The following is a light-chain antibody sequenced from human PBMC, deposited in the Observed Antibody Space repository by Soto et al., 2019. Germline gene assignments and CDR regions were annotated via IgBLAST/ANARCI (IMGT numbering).Light chain of an antibody. Sequence: EIVITQSPATLSVSPGERATLSCRASQSVSSDLAWYHQKPGQAPRLLIYGASTRATGIPARFSGSGSGTEFTLSLNRLQSEDFAVYYCQQYNNWPRTFGQGTKVDIK. CDR1: QSVSSD. CDR3: QQYNNWPRT. V-gene: IGKV3-15*01. J-gene: IGKJ1*01. CDR2: GAS.